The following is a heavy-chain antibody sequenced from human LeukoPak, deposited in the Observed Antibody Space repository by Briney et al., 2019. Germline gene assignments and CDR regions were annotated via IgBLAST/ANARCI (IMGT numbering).Heavy chain of an antibody. V-gene: IGHV3-48*02. CDR2: ISSSSTI. J-gene: IGHJ4*02. Sequence: GGSLRLSCAASGFTFSSYSMTWVRQAPGKGLEWVSYISSSSTIYYADSVKGRFTISRDNAKNSLYLQMNSLRDEDTAVYYCARDLQGETPFDYWGQGTLVTVSS. D-gene: IGHD2-21*01. CDR1: GFTFSSYS. CDR3: ARDLQGETPFDY.